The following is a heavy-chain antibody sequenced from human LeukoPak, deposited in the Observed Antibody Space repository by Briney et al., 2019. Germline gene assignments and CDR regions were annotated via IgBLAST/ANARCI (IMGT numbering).Heavy chain of an antibody. Sequence: ASVKVSCKASGYTFTSYGISWVRQAPGQGLEWMGWISAHNGNTNYAQKLQGRVTMTTDTSTSTAYMELRSLRSDDTAVYYCARDIGTDYGDFSDAFDIWGQGTMVTVSS. CDR2: ISAHNGNT. D-gene: IGHD4-17*01. CDR1: GYTFTSYG. V-gene: IGHV1-18*01. J-gene: IGHJ3*02. CDR3: ARDIGTDYGDFSDAFDI.